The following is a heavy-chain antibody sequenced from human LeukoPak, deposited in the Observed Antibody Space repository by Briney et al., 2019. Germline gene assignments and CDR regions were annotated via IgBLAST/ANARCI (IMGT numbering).Heavy chain of an antibody. CDR3: VRAEVGTTLKYYYYYMDV. CDR1: GFTFRRYG. D-gene: IGHD1-26*01. V-gene: IGHV3-23*01. J-gene: IGHJ6*03. Sequence: GGSLRLSCAAAGFTFRRYGMSWVRQAPGKGLEWVSAISGSGGNTFYGDSVKGRFTISRDNSKNTLYLQMHSLRAEDTAVYYCVRAEVGTTLKYYYYYMDVWGKGTTVTVSS. CDR2: ISGSGGNT.